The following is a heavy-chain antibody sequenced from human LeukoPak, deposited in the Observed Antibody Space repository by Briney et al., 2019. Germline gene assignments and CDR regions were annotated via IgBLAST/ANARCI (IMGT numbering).Heavy chain of an antibody. CDR3: ASSRSSSGWSLIDY. CDR2: IYYSGST. D-gene: IGHD6-19*01. J-gene: IGHJ4*02. V-gene: IGHV4-59*01. CDR1: GGPINSYY. Sequence: SETLSLTCTVSGGPINSYYWSWIRQPPGKGLEWVGYIYYSGSTNYKPSLKRRVTISVDTSKNQFSLKVSSVTAADTAVYYCASSRSSSGWSLIDYWGQGALVTVSS.